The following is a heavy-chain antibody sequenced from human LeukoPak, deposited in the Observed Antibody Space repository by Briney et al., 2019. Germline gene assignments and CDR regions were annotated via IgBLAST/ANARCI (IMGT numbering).Heavy chain of an antibody. V-gene: IGHV3-74*01. J-gene: IGHJ4*02. CDR1: GFTFSGHW. CDR2: IKSDGSSA. CDR3: ARGSGSSTWYGPLDY. D-gene: IGHD6-13*01. Sequence: PGGSLRLSCTASGFTFSGHWMHWVRQTPGKRLVWVSRIKSDGSSATYSDSVKGRFTISRDNAKNTLYLQMNSLRAEDTAMYYCARGSGSSTWYGPLDYWGQGTLVTVSS.